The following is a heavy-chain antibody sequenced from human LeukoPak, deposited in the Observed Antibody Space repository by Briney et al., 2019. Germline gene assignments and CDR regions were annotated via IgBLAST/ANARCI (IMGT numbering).Heavy chain of an antibody. CDR2: ISGSGGST. V-gene: IGHV3-23*01. CDR1: GFTFSSYG. J-gene: IGHJ3*02. CDR3: ARARFDTSGYYYRGFDI. Sequence: SGGSLRLSCAASGFTFSSYGMSWVRQAPGKGLEWVSPISGSGGSTYYADSVKGRFTMSRDNAKKSLYLQMNSLRAEDTAVYYCARARFDTSGYYYRGFDIWGQGTMVTVSS. D-gene: IGHD3-22*01.